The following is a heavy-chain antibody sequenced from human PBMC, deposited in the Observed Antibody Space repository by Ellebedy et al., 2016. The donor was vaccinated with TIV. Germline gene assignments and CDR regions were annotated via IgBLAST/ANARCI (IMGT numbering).Heavy chain of an antibody. CDR1: GFTFDDYA. V-gene: IGHV3-9*01. D-gene: IGHD2/OR15-2a*01. J-gene: IGHJ6*02. Sequence: SLKISXAASGFTFDDYAMHWVRQAPGKGLEWVSGISWNSGSIGYADSVKGRFTISRDNAKNSLYLQMNSLRAEDTALYYCAKDTGEYPGHYGMDVWGQGTTVTVSS. CDR3: AKDTGEYPGHYGMDV. CDR2: ISWNSGSI.